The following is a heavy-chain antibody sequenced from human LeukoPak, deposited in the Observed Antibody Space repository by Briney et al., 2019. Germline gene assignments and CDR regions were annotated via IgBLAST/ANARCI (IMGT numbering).Heavy chain of an antibody. Sequence: ASVKVSFKASGYRLTSYGISWVRQAPGQELEWMGWISTYNGNTNYAQKFQDRVTMTTDTSTSTAYMELRSLRSDDTAVYYCARYSVSYSSSWHYYFDYWGQGTLVTVSS. V-gene: IGHV1-18*01. CDR3: ARYSVSYSSSWHYYFDY. CDR1: GYRLTSYG. D-gene: IGHD6-13*01. J-gene: IGHJ4*02. CDR2: ISTYNGNT.